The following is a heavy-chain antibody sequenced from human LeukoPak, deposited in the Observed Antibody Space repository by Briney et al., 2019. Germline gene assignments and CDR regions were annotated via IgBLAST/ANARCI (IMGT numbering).Heavy chain of an antibody. J-gene: IGHJ6*02. D-gene: IGHD6-13*01. Sequence: SVKVSCKTSGGTFSSYAISWVRQAPGQGLEWMGRIIPILGIANYAQKFQGRVTITADKSTSTAYMELSSLRSEDTAVYYCALSIAAAGYYYYGMDVWGQGTTVTVSS. CDR2: IIPILGIA. CDR3: ALSIAAAGYYYYGMDV. V-gene: IGHV1-69*04. CDR1: GGTFSSYA.